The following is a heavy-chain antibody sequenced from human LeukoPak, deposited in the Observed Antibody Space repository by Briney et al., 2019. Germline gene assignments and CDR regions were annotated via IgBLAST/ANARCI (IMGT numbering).Heavy chain of an antibody. CDR1: GSSVSSGSYH. CDR2: MYYSGRT. D-gene: IGHD3-16*01. V-gene: IGHV4-61*01. CDR3: ARVMITTTFYFDY. J-gene: IGHJ4*02. Sequence: PSETLSLTCTVSGSSVSSGSYHWSWIRQAPGKVLEWIGYMYYSGRTNYNPTLKSRVTISVDTSKNQFSLNLSSVTAADTAVYYCARVMITTTFYFDYWGQGTLVTVSS.